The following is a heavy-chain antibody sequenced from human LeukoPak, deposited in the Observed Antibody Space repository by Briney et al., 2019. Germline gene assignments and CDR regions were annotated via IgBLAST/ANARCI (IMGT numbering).Heavy chain of an antibody. CDR2: IYYSGST. J-gene: IGHJ5*02. D-gene: IGHD2-15*01. CDR3: ARTGYCSGGSCYSGWFDP. Sequence: SETLSLTCTVSGGSISSSSYYWGWIRQPPGKGLEWIGSIYYSGSTYYNPSLKGRVTISVDRSKNQFSLKLSSVTAADTAVYYCARTGYCSGGSCYSGWFDPWGQGTLVTVSS. V-gene: IGHV4-39*07. CDR1: GGSISSSSYY.